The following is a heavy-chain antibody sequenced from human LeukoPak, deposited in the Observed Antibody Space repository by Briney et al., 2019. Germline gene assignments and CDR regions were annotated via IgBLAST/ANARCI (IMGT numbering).Heavy chain of an antibody. CDR3: VRIVSGSMFDP. CDR1: GYTFSRHG. V-gene: IGHV3-33*01. Sequence: GGSLRLSCVASGYTFSRHGIQWVRQAPGKGLEWVAVIWYDGSRDYYGESVKGRFTVSRDNAKNTAYLQMNSLRAEDTAVYYCVRIVSGSMFDPWGQGTLVTVS. J-gene: IGHJ5*02. D-gene: IGHD1-26*01. CDR2: IWYDGSRD.